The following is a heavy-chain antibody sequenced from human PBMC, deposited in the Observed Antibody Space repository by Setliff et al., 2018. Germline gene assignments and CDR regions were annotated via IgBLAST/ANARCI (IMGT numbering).Heavy chain of an antibody. Sequence: SETLSLTCAAYGGTFSDYYWTWIRQTPGKGLEWVGEINHRGSTNYNPSLKSRVTISVDTSRDQFSLKLISMTAADTAVYYCARGRNVASRLLDSWGQGTLVTVSS. V-gene: IGHV4-34*01. CDR3: ARGRNVASRLLDS. CDR1: GGTFSDYY. J-gene: IGHJ4*02. D-gene: IGHD6-6*01. CDR2: INHRGST.